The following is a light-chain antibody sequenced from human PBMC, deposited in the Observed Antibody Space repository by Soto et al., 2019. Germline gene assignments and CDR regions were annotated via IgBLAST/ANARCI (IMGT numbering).Light chain of an antibody. CDR3: ISYTSSSTLEV. V-gene: IGLV2-14*01. CDR2: EVS. J-gene: IGLJ1*01. CDR1: SSDVGGYNY. Sequence: QSALTQPASVSGSPGQSITISCTGTSSDVGGYNYVSWYQQHPGKAPKLMIYEVSNRPSGVSNRFSGSKSGNTASLTISGLQAEDEAHYYCISYTSSSTLEVFGTGTKLTVL.